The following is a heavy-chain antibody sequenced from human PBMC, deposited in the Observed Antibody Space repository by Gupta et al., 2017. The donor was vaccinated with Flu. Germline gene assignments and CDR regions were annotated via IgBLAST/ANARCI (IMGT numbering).Heavy chain of an antibody. Sequence: QVQLQESGPGLVKPSETLSLPCAVSGYSISSGYYWGWIRQPPGKGLEWIGSIYHSGSTYYNPSLKSRGTISVDTSKNQVSLKLSSVTAADTAVYYCARVPAAAGYYFDYWGQGTLVTVSS. V-gene: IGHV4-38-2*01. CDR3: ARVPAAAGYYFDY. D-gene: IGHD6-13*01. CDR2: IYHSGST. J-gene: IGHJ4*02. CDR1: GYSISSGYY.